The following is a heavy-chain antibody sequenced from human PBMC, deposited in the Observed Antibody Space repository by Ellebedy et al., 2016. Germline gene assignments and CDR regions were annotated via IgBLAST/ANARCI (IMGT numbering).Heavy chain of an antibody. CDR2: IPSDGSHR. CDR1: GFTLSSYW. D-gene: IGHD3-22*01. J-gene: IGHJ4*02. V-gene: IGHV3-74*01. Sequence: GESLKISCAASGFTLSSYWMHWVRQVPGKGLVWVSHIPSDGSHRNYADSVKGRFTISRDNAKNTLYLQMNSLRAEDTAVYYCVSQIALGYWGRGTLVTVSS. CDR3: VSQIALGY.